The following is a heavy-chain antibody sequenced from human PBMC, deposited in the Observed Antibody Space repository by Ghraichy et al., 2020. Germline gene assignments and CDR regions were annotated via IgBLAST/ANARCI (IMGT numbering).Heavy chain of an antibody. D-gene: IGHD1-26*01. J-gene: IGHJ5*02. CDR2: IYYSGST. Sequence: SETLSLTCTVSGGSISSSSYYWGWIRQPPGKGLEWIGSIYYSGSTYYNPSLKSRVTISVDTSKNQFTLKLSSVTAADTAVYNCARQTRGVGATPWFDPWGQGTLVTVSA. CDR1: GGSISSSSYY. V-gene: IGHV4-39*01. CDR3: ARQTRGVGATPWFDP.